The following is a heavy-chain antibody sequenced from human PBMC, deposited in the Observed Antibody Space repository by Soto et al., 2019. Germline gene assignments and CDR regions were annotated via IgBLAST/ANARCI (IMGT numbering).Heavy chain of an antibody. J-gene: IGHJ6*03. CDR2: ISGSGGST. V-gene: IGHV3-23*01. CDR1: GFTFSSYA. D-gene: IGHD2-2*02. Sequence: PGGSLRLSCAASGFTFSSYAMSWVRQAPGKGLEWVSAISGSGGSTYYADSVKGRFTISRDNSKNTLYLQMNSLRAEDTAVYYCARYCSSTSCYTREDHYYYMDVWGKGTTVTVSS. CDR3: ARYCSSTSCYTREDHYYYMDV.